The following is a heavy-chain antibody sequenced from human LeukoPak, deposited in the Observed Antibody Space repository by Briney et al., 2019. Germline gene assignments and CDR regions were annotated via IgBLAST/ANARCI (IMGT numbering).Heavy chain of an antibody. Sequence: GASVKVSCKASGGTFSSYAISWVRQAPGQGLEWMGWINPNSGGTNYAQKFQGRVTMTRDTSISTAYMELSRLRSDDTAVYYCARKVGATRAFDIWGQGTMVTVSS. D-gene: IGHD1-26*01. CDR2: INPNSGGT. V-gene: IGHV1-2*02. J-gene: IGHJ3*02. CDR1: GGTFSSYA. CDR3: ARKVGATRAFDI.